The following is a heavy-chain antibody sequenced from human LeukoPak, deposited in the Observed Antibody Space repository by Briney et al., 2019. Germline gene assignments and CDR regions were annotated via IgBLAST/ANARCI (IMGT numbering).Heavy chain of an antibody. CDR3: ARDGGYDILTGYYRY. CDR2: INPNSGGT. CDR1: GYTFTGYY. Sequence: ASVKVSCKASGYTFTGYYMHWVRQAPGQGLEWMGWINPNSGGTNYAQKFQGRVTMTRDTSISTAYMELSRMRSDYTAVYYCARDGGYDILTGYYRYWGQGTLVTVSS. J-gene: IGHJ4*02. D-gene: IGHD3-9*01. V-gene: IGHV1-2*02.